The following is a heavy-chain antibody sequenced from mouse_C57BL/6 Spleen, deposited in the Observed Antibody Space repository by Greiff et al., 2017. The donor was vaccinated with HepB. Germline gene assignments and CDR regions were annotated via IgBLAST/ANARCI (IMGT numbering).Heavy chain of an antibody. J-gene: IGHJ1*03. D-gene: IGHD2-4*01. CDR3: ARDDYDNWYFDV. V-gene: IGHV1-4*01. CDR2: INPSSGYT. Sequence: VQLQQSGAELARPGASVKMSCKASGYTFTSYTMHWVKQRPGQGLEWIGYINPSSGYTKYNQKFKDKATLTADKSSSTAYMQLSSLTSEDSAVYYCARDDYDNWYFDVWGTGTTVTVSS. CDR1: GYTFTSYT.